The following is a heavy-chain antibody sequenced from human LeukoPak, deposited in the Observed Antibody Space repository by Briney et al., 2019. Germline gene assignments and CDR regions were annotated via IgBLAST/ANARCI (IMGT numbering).Heavy chain of an antibody. CDR2: IYYSGST. D-gene: IGHD4-11*01. J-gene: IGHJ4*02. V-gene: IGHV4-39*01. CDR1: GGSISSSSYY. Sequence: KPSETLSLTCTVSGGSISSSSYYWGWIRQPPGKGLEWIGSIYYSGSTYYNPSLKSRVTISVDTSKNQFSLKLSSVTAADTAVYYCARLTVTTWGFDYWGQGTLVTVSS. CDR3: ARLTVTTWGFDY.